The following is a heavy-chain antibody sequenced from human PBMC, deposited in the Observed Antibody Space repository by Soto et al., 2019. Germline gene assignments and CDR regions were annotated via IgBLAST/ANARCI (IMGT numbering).Heavy chain of an antibody. CDR2: TYYRSRWYN. J-gene: IGHJ6*03. CDR3: AGTTSHQWYYMDV. D-gene: IGHD1-7*01. V-gene: IGHV6-1*01. CDR1: GDSGSSNSAA. Sequence: SQTLSLTCAISGDSGSSNSAAWNWIRLSPSRGLEWLARTYYRSRWYNDYAVSVRSRITVNPDTSKNQFSLQLTSVTPEDTAVYYCAGTTSHQWYYMDVWGKGTTLTVSS.